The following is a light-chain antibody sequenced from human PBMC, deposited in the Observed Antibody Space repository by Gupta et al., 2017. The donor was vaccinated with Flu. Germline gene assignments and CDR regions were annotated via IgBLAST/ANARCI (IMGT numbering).Light chain of an antibody. CDR1: HCLLHSNRSNV. J-gene: IGKJ1*01. V-gene: IGKV2-28*01. CDR3: QQALRTLRT. Sequence: FTPGEPSASYCRSSHCLLHSNRSNVFEWYQQKPGQAPQLLFYVASNQAAGVPDRCSGSGSGTDFTLNISRLEAEDVVSYYCQQALRTLRTFGQGTKVEIK. CDR2: VAS.